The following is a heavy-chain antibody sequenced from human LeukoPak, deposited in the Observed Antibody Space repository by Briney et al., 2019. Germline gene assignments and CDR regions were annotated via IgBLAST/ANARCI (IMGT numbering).Heavy chain of an antibody. CDR2: ISYDGSNK. CDR3: ARDRGYCSGGSCLHDAFDI. D-gene: IGHD2-15*01. J-gene: IGHJ3*02. Sequence: GRSLRLSCAASGFTFSSYGMHWVRQAPGKGLEWVAVISYDGSNKYYADSVKGRFTISRDNSKNTLYLQMNSLRAEDTAVYYCARDRGYCSGGSCLHDAFDIWGQGTMVTVSS. CDR1: GFTFSSYG. V-gene: IGHV3-30*03.